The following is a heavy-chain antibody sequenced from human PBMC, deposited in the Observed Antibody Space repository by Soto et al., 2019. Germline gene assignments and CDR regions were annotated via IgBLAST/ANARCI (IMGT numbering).Heavy chain of an antibody. CDR2: INSDGSST. V-gene: IGHV3-74*01. J-gene: IGHJ6*02. Sequence: GSLRLSCAASGFTFSSYWMHWVRQAPGKGLVWVSRINSDGSSTSYADSVKGRFTISRDNAKNTLYLQMNSLRAEDTAVYYCARDVELRGVGYYYYYGMDVWGQGTTVTVSS. CDR3: ARDVELRGVGYYYYYGMDV. D-gene: IGHD1-26*01. CDR1: GFTFSSYW.